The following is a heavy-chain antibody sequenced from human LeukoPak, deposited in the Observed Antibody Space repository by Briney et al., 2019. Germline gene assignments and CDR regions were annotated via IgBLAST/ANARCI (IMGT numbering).Heavy chain of an antibody. J-gene: IGHJ5*02. Sequence: ASVKVSCKASGYTFTSYYMHWARQAPGQGLEWMGIINPSGGSTSYAQKFQGRVTMTRDTSTSTVYMELSSLRSEDTAVYYCARGGSNTAMAWGWFDPWGQGTLVTVSS. CDR1: GYTFTSYY. CDR2: INPSGGST. D-gene: IGHD5-18*01. V-gene: IGHV1-46*01. CDR3: ARGGSNTAMAWGWFDP.